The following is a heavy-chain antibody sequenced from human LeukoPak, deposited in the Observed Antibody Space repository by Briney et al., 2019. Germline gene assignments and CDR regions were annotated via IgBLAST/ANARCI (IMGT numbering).Heavy chain of an antibody. Sequence: PSETLSLTCSVSGGSISSYYWNWIRQPAGKGLEWIGRLYISGSTDYNPSLKSRVTISVDTSKNQFSLKLSSVTAADTAVYYCTNYDSSGYYYPAFDIWGQGTMVTVSS. CDR2: LYISGST. J-gene: IGHJ3*02. CDR3: TNYDSSGYYYPAFDI. V-gene: IGHV4-4*07. CDR1: GGSISSYY. D-gene: IGHD3-22*01.